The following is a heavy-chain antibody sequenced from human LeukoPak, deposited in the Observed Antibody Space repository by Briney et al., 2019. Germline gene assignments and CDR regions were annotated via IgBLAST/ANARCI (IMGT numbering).Heavy chain of an antibody. J-gene: IGHJ4*02. CDR1: GFTFSDYA. Sequence: GGSLRLSCAASGFTFSDYALIWVRQAPGKGLEWISAIRGAGGTTYYADSVKGRFTISRDNPKNTLYLQMNSLRSEDTAVYFCAKRGVVIRAVLVVGFHKEAYYFDSWGQGALVTVSS. V-gene: IGHV3-23*01. CDR2: IRGAGGTT. CDR3: AKRGVVIRAVLVVGFHKEAYYFDS. D-gene: IGHD2-15*01.